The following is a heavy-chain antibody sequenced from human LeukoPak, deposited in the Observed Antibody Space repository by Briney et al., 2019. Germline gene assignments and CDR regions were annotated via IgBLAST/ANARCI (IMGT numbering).Heavy chain of an antibody. CDR2: INTDGSST. D-gene: IGHD5-24*01. J-gene: IGHJ4*02. V-gene: IGHV3-74*01. Sequence: GGSLRLSCAASGFTFSSYWMHWVRQAPGKGLVWVSRINTDGSSTSYVDSVKGRFTISRDNAKNTLYLQMNSLRAEDTAVYYCARSRRDGYNYPDYFDYWGQGTLVTVSS. CDR3: ARSRRDGYNYPDYFDY. CDR1: GFTFSSYW.